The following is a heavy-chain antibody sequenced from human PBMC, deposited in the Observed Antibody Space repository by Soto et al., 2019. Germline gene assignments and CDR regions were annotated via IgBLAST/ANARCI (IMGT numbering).Heavy chain of an antibody. CDR2: ISSSSGSI. V-gene: IGHV3-21*01. J-gene: IGHJ4*02. D-gene: IGHD3-22*01. CDR1: KFTFNSYT. Sequence: GGSLRLSCAASKFTFNSYTMNWVRQAPGKGLEWVSSISSSSGSIYYADSVKGRFTISRDYAKNSLYLQMHSLRAEDTAVYYCARDSSDSSAYYQLFDYWGQGTLVTVSS. CDR3: ARDSSDSSAYYQLFDY.